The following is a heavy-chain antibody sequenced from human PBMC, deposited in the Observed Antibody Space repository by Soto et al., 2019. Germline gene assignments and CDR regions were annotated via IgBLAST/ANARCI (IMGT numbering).Heavy chain of an antibody. D-gene: IGHD6-19*01. CDR3: AREGSGWYREFDF. J-gene: IGHJ4*02. CDR1: GFTFSSYA. CDR2: ISYDGSNT. V-gene: IGHV3-30-3*01. Sequence: QVQLVESGGGVVQPGRSLRLSCAASGFTFSSYAMHWVRQAPGKGLEWVAVISYDGSNTYYADSVKGRFTISRDNSKNTLYLEMNGLRAEEPAVCYCAREGSGWYREFDFLGQGTLVTVSS.